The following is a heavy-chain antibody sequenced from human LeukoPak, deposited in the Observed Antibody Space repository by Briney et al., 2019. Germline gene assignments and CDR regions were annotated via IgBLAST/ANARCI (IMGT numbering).Heavy chain of an antibody. V-gene: IGHV1-46*01. CDR2: INPSGGST. CDR3: ARDWVYYDSSGPDVSFDY. Sequence: VSVKVSCKASGYTFTSYYMHWVRRAPGQGLEWMGIINPSGGSTSYAQKFQGRVTMTRDTSTSTVYMELSSLRSEDTAVYYCARDWVYYDSSGPDVSFDYWGQGTLVTVSS. D-gene: IGHD3-22*01. J-gene: IGHJ4*02. CDR1: GYTFTSYY.